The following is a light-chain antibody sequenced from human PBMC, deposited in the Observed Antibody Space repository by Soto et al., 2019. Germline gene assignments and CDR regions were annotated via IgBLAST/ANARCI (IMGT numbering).Light chain of an antibody. Sequence: DIVVTQSPLSLPVTPGEPASISCRSSQSLLHYNGNNYLGWYLQRPGQSPQVLIYLGSNRASGVPSRFSGSGSGTDFTLTISSLQPEDVATYYCQQSYSNPRTFGQGTKVDIK. CDR1: QSLLHYNGNNY. CDR2: LGS. V-gene: IGKV2-28*01. J-gene: IGKJ1*01. CDR3: QQSYSNPRT.